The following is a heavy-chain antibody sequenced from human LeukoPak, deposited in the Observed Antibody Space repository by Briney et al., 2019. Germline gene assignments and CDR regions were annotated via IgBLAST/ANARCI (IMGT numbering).Heavy chain of an antibody. Sequence: SETLSLTCTVSGGSISSYYWSWIRQPPGKGLEWIGYIYYSGSTNYNPSLKSRATISVDTSKNQFSLKLSSVTAADTAVYYCARAYRSMRFAFFDYWGQGTLVTVSS. CDR2: IYYSGST. V-gene: IGHV4-59*01. CDR3: ARAYRSMRFAFFDY. D-gene: IGHD2/OR15-2a*01. CDR1: GGSISSYY. J-gene: IGHJ4*02.